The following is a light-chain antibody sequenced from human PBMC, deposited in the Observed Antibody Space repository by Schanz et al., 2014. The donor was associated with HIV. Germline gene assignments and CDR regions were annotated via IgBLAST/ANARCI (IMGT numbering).Light chain of an antibody. J-gene: IGLJ3*02. CDR2: GNR. Sequence: QSVLTQPPSVSGAPGQRVTISCTGSSSNIGAGYDVHWYQQLPGAAPKLLIYGNRNRPSGVPDRFSGSKSGNTASLTVSGLQADDEADYYCSSYGGGDTLLFGGGTKLTVL. CDR3: SSYGGGDTLL. V-gene: IGLV1-40*01. CDR1: SSNIGAGYD.